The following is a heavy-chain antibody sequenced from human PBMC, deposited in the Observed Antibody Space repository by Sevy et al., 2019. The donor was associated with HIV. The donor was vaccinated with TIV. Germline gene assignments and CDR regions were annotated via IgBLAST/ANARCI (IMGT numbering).Heavy chain of an antibody. CDR3: ARDFKGGDGYRSNGMDV. D-gene: IGHD3-16*01. J-gene: IGHJ6*02. Sequence: SETLSLTCTVSGGSISSYYWSWIRQPPGKGLEWIGYIYDSFTTYYNPSLKSRVTMSVDTSKNHFSLKLSSVTAADTAVYYCARDFKGGDGYRSNGMDVWGQGTTVTVSS. CDR2: IYDSFTT. CDR1: GGSISSYY. V-gene: IGHV4-59*01.